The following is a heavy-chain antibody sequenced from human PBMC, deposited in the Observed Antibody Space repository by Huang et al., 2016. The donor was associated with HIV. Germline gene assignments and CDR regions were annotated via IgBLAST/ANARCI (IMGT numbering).Heavy chain of an antibody. CDR2: ISDYNGNT. CDR1: GYIFTKYG. Sequence: QVELVQSGAEVKRPGASVRVSCKAAGYIFTKYGINWVRQAPGQGLEGMGWISDYNGNTNYAEKFQGRVTLTRDTSATTAYMELRDVTSADTAVYYCARDHWYPLQNWFDLWGQGTLVTVSS. V-gene: IGHV1-18*01. J-gene: IGHJ5*01. D-gene: IGHD1-1*01. CDR3: ARDHWYPLQNWFDL.